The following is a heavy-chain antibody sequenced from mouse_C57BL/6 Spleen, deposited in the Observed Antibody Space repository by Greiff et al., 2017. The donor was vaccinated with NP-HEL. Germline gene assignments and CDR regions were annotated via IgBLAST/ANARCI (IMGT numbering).Heavy chain of an antibody. J-gene: IGHJ1*03. V-gene: IGHV1-22*01. D-gene: IGHD3-3*01. CDR3: ARAGLGGYFDV. CDR1: GYTFTDYN. CDR2: INPNNGGT. Sequence: VQLQQSGPELVKPGASVKMSCKASGYTFTDYNMHWVKQSHGKSLEWIGYINPNNGGTSYNQNFKGKATLTVNKSSSTAYMELRSLTSEDSAVYYCARAGLGGYFDVWGTGTTVTVSS.